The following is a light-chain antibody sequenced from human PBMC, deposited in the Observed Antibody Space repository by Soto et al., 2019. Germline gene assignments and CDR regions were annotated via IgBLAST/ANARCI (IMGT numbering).Light chain of an antibody. CDR1: QSVSSN. V-gene: IGKV3-11*01. Sequence: EIVMTQSPVTLSVSPVERATLSCRASQSVSSNVSWYQQKPGQAPRLLIYDASNRATGIPARFSGSGSGTDFTLTISSLESEDFAVYYCQQRSNWPRLTFGGGTKVDI. CDR2: DAS. J-gene: IGKJ4*01. CDR3: QQRSNWPRLT.